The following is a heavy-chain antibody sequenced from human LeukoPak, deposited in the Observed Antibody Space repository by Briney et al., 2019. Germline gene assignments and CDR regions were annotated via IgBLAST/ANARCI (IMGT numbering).Heavy chain of an antibody. CDR1: GYTFTSYD. J-gene: IGHJ4*02. CDR2: INPNSGGT. CDR3: ARAWLRLNPYFDY. Sequence: ASVKVSCKASGYTFTSYDINWVRQAPGQGLEWMGWINPNSGGTNYAQKFQGRVTMTRDTSVSTSYMELSRLRSDDTAVYYCARAWLRLNPYFDYRGQGTLVTVSS. V-gene: IGHV1-2*02. D-gene: IGHD5-12*01.